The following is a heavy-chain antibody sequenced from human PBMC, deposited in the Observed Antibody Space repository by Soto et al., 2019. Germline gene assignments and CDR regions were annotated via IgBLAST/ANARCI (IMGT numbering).Heavy chain of an antibody. CDR3: ARDVPDTSLFFYYYGMDV. D-gene: IGHD2-21*01. CDR1: GYSFTSYG. J-gene: IGHJ6*02. Sequence: QVHLVQSGAEVRKPGASVKVSCKASGYSFTSYGISWVRQAPGLGLEWMGWISTDNGNTNYAHNLQGRVSMTIDPATSPAYMELWSLGSDDTAVYYCARDVPDTSLFFYYYGMDVWGQGTTVTFSS. CDR2: ISTDNGNT. V-gene: IGHV1-18*01.